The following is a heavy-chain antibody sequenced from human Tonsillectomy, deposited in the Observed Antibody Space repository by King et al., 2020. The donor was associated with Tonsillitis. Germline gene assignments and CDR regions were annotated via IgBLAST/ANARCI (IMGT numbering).Heavy chain of an antibody. CDR3: ARRVCGRLDY. V-gene: IGHV4-39*01. J-gene: IGHJ4*02. CDR2: IYYSGST. D-gene: IGHD1-26*01. Sequence: QLQESGPGLVKPSETLSLTCTVSGGSISSIRYYWGWIRQPPGKGLEWIWSIYYSGSTYYNPYHKSRVTISVDTSKNQFSLKLSSVTAADTAVYYCARRVCGRLDYWRQGTLVTVSS. CDR1: GGSISSIRYY.